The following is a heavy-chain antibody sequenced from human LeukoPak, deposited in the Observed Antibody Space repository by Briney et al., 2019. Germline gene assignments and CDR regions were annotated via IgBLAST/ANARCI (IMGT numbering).Heavy chain of an antibody. D-gene: IGHD5-18*01. J-gene: IGHJ5*02. CDR1: GGSISSYY. V-gene: IGHV4-34*01. Sequence: SETLSLTCTVSGGSISSYYWSWIRQPPGKGLEWIGEINHSGGTNYNPSLKSRVTISVDTSKNQFSLKLSSVTAADTAVYYCARGYGVTAMVRDWFDPWGQGTLVTVSS. CDR2: INHSGGT. CDR3: ARGYGVTAMVRDWFDP.